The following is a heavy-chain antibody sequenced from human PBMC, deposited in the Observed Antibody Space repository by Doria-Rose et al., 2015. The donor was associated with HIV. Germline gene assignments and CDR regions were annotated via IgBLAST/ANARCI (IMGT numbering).Heavy chain of an antibody. CDR1: GVSLSSPGMG. CDR3: ARIKSSRWYHKYYFDF. CDR2: IFSDDER. J-gene: IGHJ4*02. D-gene: IGHD6-13*01. V-gene: IGHV2-26*01. Sequence: QITLKESGPVLVKPTETLTLTCTVSGVSLSSPGMGVSWIRQPPGKALEWLANIFSDDERSYKPSLKSRLTITSGTSKRQVVLTMTDMDPVDTATYYCARIKSSRWYHKYYFDFWGQGTLVIVSA.